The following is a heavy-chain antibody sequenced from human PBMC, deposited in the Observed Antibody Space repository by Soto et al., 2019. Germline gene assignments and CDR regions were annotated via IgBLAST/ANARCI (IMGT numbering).Heavy chain of an antibody. Sequence: PGGSLRLSCAASGFTFSSYGMHWVRQAPGKGLEWVAVISYDGSNTYYADSVKGRFTISRDNSKNTLYLQMNSLRAEDTAVYYCAKDLSHLGRAGNTVDYWGQGTPVTVSS. D-gene: IGHD1-7*01. V-gene: IGHV3-30*18. CDR3: AKDLSHLGRAGNTVDY. J-gene: IGHJ4*02. CDR1: GFTFSSYG. CDR2: ISYDGSNT.